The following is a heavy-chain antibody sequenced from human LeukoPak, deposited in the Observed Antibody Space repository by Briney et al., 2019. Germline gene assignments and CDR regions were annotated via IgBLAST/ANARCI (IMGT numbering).Heavy chain of an antibody. CDR3: ARDQGYGQRTFDY. Sequence: SETLSLTCTVSGGSISSSRYYWGRIRQPPGKGLEWIGYIYYSGSTNYNPSLKSRVTISVDTSKNQFSLKLSSVTAADTAVYYCARDQGYGQRTFDYWGQGTLVTVSS. D-gene: IGHD5-18*01. CDR1: GGSISSSRYY. CDR2: IYYSGST. J-gene: IGHJ4*02. V-gene: IGHV4-61*01.